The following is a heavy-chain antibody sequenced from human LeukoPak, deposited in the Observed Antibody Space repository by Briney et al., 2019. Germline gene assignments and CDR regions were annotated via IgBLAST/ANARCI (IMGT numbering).Heavy chain of an antibody. D-gene: IGHD6-13*01. CDR1: GGSISSGGYY. CDR2: IYHSGST. Sequence: PSETLSLTCTVSGGSISSGGYYWSWIRQPPGKGLEWIGYIYHSGSTYYNPSLKSRVTISVDRSKNQFSLKLSSVTAADTAVYYCARESYSSSRNAFDIWGQGTMVTVSS. V-gene: IGHV4-30-2*01. J-gene: IGHJ3*02. CDR3: ARESYSSSRNAFDI.